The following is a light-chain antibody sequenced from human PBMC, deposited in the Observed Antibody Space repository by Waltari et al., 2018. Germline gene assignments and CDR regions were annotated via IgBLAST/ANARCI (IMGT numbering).Light chain of an antibody. J-gene: IGKJ4*01. CDR1: QSISNY. Sequence: EIVLTQSPATLSLSQGESATLSCMASQSISNYLAWYQQKRGQAPRLLLYDTSNRATGIPARFSGSGSGTEFTLTISSLEPEDFAVYYCHQRSDWGTFGGGTKVEI. CDR3: HQRSDWGT. V-gene: IGKV3-11*01. CDR2: DTS.